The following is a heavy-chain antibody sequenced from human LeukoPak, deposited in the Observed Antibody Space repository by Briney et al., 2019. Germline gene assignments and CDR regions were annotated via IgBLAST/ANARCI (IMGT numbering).Heavy chain of an antibody. D-gene: IGHD2-15*01. CDR1: GFTFSNAW. V-gene: IGHV3-15*01. J-gene: IGHJ5*02. CDR3: TTWRYCSGGSCYSGWLDP. CDR2: IKSKTDGGTT. Sequence: GGSLRLSCAASGFTFSNAWMSWVRQAPGKGLEWVGRIKSKTDGGTTDYAAPVKGRFTISRDDSKNTLYLQMNSLKTEDTAVYYCTTWRYCSGGSCYSGWLDPWGQGTLVTVSS.